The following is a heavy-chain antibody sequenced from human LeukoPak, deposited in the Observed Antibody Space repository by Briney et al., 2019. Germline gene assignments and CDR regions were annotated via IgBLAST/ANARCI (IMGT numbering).Heavy chain of an antibody. V-gene: IGHV3-23*01. D-gene: IGHD2-21*02. CDR2: ISGSGGST. J-gene: IGHJ4*02. CDR1: GFTFSSYA. CDR3: AKDILVTPNLFDY. Sequence: AGGSLRLSCAASGFTFSSYAMSWVRQAPGKGLEWVSAISGSGGSTYYADSVKGRFTISRDNSKNTLYLQMNSPRAEDTAVYYCAKDILVTPNLFDYWGQGTLVTVSS.